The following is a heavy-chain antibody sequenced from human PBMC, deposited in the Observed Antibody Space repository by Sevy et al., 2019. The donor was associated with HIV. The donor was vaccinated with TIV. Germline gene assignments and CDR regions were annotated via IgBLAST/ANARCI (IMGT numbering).Heavy chain of an antibody. Sequence: GGSLRLSCGVSGFALRSYTMNWVRQAPGKGLEWVASISATGGSTYYADSVKGRFTISRDVSKNTLYLQMNSLRAEDTAVYYCANGGHYDTDYWGQGTLVTVSS. J-gene: IGHJ4*02. CDR3: ANGGHYDTDY. CDR1: GFALRSYT. V-gene: IGHV3-23*01. D-gene: IGHD3-22*01. CDR2: ISATGGST.